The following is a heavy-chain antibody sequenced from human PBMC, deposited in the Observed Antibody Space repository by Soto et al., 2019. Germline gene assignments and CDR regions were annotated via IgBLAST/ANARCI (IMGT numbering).Heavy chain of an antibody. J-gene: IGHJ1*01. Sequence: QVQLVQSGAEVKQPGASVKVSCKASGYTITSYDINWVRQATGQGLEWMGWMNPNSGNTGYAHKFQGRVNMTRNTSISTAYMELSSLRSEDTAVYYCARRYYDRSGSQYFQHWGQGNLVPVSS. CDR2: MNPNSGNT. D-gene: IGHD3-22*01. V-gene: IGHV1-8*01. CDR3: ARRYYDRSGSQYFQH. CDR1: GYTITSYD.